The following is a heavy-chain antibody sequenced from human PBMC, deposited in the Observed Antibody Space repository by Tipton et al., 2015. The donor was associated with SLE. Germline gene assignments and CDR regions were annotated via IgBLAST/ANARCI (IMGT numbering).Heavy chain of an antibody. D-gene: IGHD3-16*01. J-gene: IGHJ4*02. V-gene: IGHV4-39*07. Sequence: LRLSCTVSGVSISTDTYYWAWIRQPPGKGLEWIGTIHSSGSTYYNPSLQNRVTTSKDTSKNPFSLKLTSMTAADTAVYYCARLQGSYSLGYFVHWGQRPQVTVFS. CDR3: ARLQGSYSLGYFVH. CDR2: IHSSGST. CDR1: GVSISTDTYY.